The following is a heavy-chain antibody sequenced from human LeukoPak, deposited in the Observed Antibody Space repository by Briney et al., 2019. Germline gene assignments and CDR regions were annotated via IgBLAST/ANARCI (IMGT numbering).Heavy chain of an antibody. CDR3: ARDPVKYQLPPRVCWFDP. V-gene: IGHV1-18*01. J-gene: IGHJ5*02. CDR2: ISAYNGIT. CDR1: GYTFTSYG. D-gene: IGHD2-2*01. Sequence: ASVKVSCKASGYTFTSYGISWVRQAPGQGLEWMGWISAYNGITNYAQKLQGRVTMTTDTSTSTAYMELRSLRSDDTAVYYCARDPVKYQLPPRVCWFDPWGQGTLVTVSS.